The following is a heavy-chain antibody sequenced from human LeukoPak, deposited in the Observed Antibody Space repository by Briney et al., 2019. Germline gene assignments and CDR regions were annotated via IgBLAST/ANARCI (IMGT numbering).Heavy chain of an antibody. CDR3: ARGDVWSGYYMYYFDY. D-gene: IGHD3-3*01. Sequence: GGSLRLSCVASEFTFSNYAMHWVHQAPVKGLEWLAVISYDGNNKFYADSVKGRFTISRDNSKNTLYLQMNSLRDEDTAVYYCARGDVWSGYYMYYFDYWGQGTLVTVSS. CDR2: ISYDGNNK. V-gene: IGHV3-30-3*01. CDR1: EFTFSNYA. J-gene: IGHJ4*02.